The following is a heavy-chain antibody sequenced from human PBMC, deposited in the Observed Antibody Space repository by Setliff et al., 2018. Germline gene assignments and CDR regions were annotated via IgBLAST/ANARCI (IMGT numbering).Heavy chain of an antibody. J-gene: IGHJ3*02. CDR3: ATDGITIFLGDAFDI. Sequence: SVKVSCKASGGTFSSYAISWVRQAPGQGLEWMGGVIPIFGTANYAQKFQGRVTITTDESTSTAYMELSSLRSEDTAVYYCATDGITIFLGDAFDIWGHGTMVTVSS. CDR1: GGTFSSYA. CDR2: VIPIFGTA. D-gene: IGHD3-9*01. V-gene: IGHV1-69*05.